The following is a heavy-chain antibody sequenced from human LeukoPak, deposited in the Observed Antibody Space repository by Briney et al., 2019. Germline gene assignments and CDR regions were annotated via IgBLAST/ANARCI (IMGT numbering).Heavy chain of an antibody. J-gene: IGHJ4*02. D-gene: IGHD5-12*01. CDR3: ARADGRLATDIDY. Sequence: SETLSLTCTVSGGSISSYYWSWVRQPPGKGLEWIGYIYHSGNTNYNPSLKSRVTISVDTSKNQFSLKLSSVTAADTAVYYCARADGRLATDIDYWGQGTLVTVSS. CDR1: GGSISSYY. V-gene: IGHV4-59*01. CDR2: IYHSGNT.